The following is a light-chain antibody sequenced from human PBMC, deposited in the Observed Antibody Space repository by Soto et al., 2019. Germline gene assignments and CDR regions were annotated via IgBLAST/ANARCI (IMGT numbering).Light chain of an antibody. CDR2: DAS. Sequence: DIQMTQSPSSLSASVGDRVTITCQASQNIANYLNWYQQXPGRAPKPLIYDASNSEAGVPSRFRGSGSGTDFTFTISRLQPEDIATYYCQQYENLPTFGQGTRLEIK. J-gene: IGKJ5*01. V-gene: IGKV1-33*01. CDR1: QNIANY. CDR3: QQYENLPT.